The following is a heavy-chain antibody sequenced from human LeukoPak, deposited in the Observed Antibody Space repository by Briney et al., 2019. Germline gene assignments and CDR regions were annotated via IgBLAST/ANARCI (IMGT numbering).Heavy chain of an antibody. CDR3: ARDRLGVPAEYYYGMDV. J-gene: IGHJ6*02. D-gene: IGHD2-2*01. V-gene: IGHV3-30-3*01. CDR2: ISYDGSNK. CDR1: GFTFSSYA. Sequence: GGSLRLSCAASGFTFSSYAMHWVRQAPGKGLEWVAVISYDGSNKYYADSVKGRFTISRDNSKNTLYLQMNSLRAEDTALYYCARDRLGVPAEYYYGMDVWGQGTTVTVSS.